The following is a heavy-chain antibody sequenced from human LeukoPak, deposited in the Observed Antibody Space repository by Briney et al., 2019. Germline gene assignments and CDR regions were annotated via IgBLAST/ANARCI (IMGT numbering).Heavy chain of an antibody. V-gene: IGHV1-2*02. D-gene: IGHD4-17*01. CDR2: INPNSGGT. CDR1: GYTFTGYY. Sequence: ASVKVSCKASGYTFTGYYMHWVRQAPGQGLEWMGWINPNSGGTNYAQKFQGRVTMTRDTSISTAYMELSRLRSDDTAVYYCARTPPRDYGDNWFGPWGQGTLVTVSS. J-gene: IGHJ5*02. CDR3: ARTPPRDYGDNWFGP.